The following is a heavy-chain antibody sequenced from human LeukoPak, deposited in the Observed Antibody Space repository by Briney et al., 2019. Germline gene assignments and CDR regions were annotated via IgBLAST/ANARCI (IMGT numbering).Heavy chain of an antibody. V-gene: IGHV1-69*13. CDR1: GGTFSSYA. Sequence: SVKVSCKASGGTFSSYAISWVRQAPGQGLEWMGGIIPIFGTANYAQKIQGRVTITADESTSTAYMELSSLRSEDTAVYYCARGIVVVPAAIGGYFDYWGQGTLVTVSS. CDR3: ARGIVVVPAAIGGYFDY. J-gene: IGHJ4*02. CDR2: IIPIFGTA. D-gene: IGHD2-2*02.